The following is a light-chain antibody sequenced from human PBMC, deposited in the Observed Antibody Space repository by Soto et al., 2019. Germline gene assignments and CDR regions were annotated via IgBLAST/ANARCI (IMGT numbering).Light chain of an antibody. V-gene: IGKV3-11*01. CDR1: QSVSSS. J-gene: IGKJ5*01. CDR3: QQRTYWRIT. Sequence: EIVLTQSPATLSLSPGERATLSCRASQSVSSSLAWYQQKPGQSPRLLIYDTSNRATGIPARFSGSGSGTDFTPTISSLEPEDFAVYYCQQRTYWRITFGQGTRLDIK. CDR2: DTS.